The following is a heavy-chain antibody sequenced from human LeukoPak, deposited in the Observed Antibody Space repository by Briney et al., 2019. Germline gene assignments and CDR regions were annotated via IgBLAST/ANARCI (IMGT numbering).Heavy chain of an antibody. V-gene: IGHV3-74*01. J-gene: IGHJ5*02. CDR1: GFAFSSYR. CDR3: ARAYCSTTSCNSELFDP. Sequence: GGSLSLSCAASGFAFSSYRMHWFRQAPGTGPVWVSRINTDGSTTSYADSVKGRFTISRDNAKNTLSLQMNSLRVEDTAVYYCARAYCSTTSCNSELFDPWGQGTLVAVSS. CDR2: INTDGSTT. D-gene: IGHD2-2*01.